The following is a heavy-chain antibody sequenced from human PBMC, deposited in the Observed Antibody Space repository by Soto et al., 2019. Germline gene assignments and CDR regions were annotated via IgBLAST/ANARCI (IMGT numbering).Heavy chain of an antibody. J-gene: IGHJ6*02. CDR1: GGTFSSYA. CDR2: IIPIFGTA. CDR3: ARDMGSGSYYYYGMDV. D-gene: IGHD1-26*01. V-gene: IGHV1-69*01. Sequence: QVQLVQSGAEVKKPGSSVKVSCTASGGTFSSYAISWVRQAPGQGLEWMGGIIPIFGTANYAQKFQGRVTITADESTSTAYMELSSLRSEDTAVYYCARDMGSGSYYYYGMDVWGQGTTVTVSS.